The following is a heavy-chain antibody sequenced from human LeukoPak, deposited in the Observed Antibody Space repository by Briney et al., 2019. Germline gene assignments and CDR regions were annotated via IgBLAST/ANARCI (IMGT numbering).Heavy chain of an antibody. V-gene: IGHV3-64*01. D-gene: IGHD4-11*01. J-gene: IGHJ4*02. Sequence: GGSLRLSCAASGFTFSIFAMHWVRQAPGKQLEYVSAISSDGGSTYYANSVKVRFTISRDNSKNTLYLQMGSLRPDDMAVYYCVRWGYYSNYDYWGQGTLVTVSS. CDR3: VRWGYYSNYDY. CDR1: GFTFSIFA. CDR2: ISSDGGST.